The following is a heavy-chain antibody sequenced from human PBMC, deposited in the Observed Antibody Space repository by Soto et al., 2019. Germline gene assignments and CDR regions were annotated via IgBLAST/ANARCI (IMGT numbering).Heavy chain of an antibody. CDR3: ARGVIVVVNYNWFDP. V-gene: IGHV4-34*01. J-gene: IGHJ5*02. CDR1: GGSFSGYY. CDR2: INHSGST. Sequence: TSETLSLTCAVYGGSFSGYYWGWIRQPPGKGLEWIGEINHSGSTNYNPSLKSRVTISVDTSKNQFSLKLSSVTAADTAVYYCARGVIVVVNYNWFDPWGQGTLVTVSS. D-gene: IGHD2-15*01.